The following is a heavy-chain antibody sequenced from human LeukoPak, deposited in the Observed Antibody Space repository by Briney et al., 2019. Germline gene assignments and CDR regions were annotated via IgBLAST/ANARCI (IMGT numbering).Heavy chain of an antibody. V-gene: IGHV3-20*04. J-gene: IGHJ6*03. Sequence: GGSLRLSCAASGFTFDDYGMSWVRQAPGKGLEWVSGINWNGGSTGYADSVKGRFTISRDNAKNSLYLQMNSLRAEDTALYYCARDGRGSYYDYYYYMDVWDKGTTVTVSS. CDR3: ARDGRGSYYDYYYYMDV. CDR2: INWNGGST. D-gene: IGHD1-26*01. CDR1: GFTFDDYG.